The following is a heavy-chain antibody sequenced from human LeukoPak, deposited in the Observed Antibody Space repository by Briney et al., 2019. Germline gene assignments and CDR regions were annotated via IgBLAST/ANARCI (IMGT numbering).Heavy chain of an antibody. CDR2: IKQDGSEK. D-gene: IGHD3-16*02. CDR1: GFTFSSYW. CDR3: ASQGTYYDYVWGSYRYLEYFQH. Sequence: GSLRLSCAASGFTFSSYWMSWVRQAPGKGLEWVANIKQDGSEKYYVDSVKGRFTISRDNAKNSLYLQMNSLRAEDTAVYYCASQGTYYDYVWGSYRYLEYFQHWGQGTLVTVSS. J-gene: IGHJ1*01. V-gene: IGHV3-7*01.